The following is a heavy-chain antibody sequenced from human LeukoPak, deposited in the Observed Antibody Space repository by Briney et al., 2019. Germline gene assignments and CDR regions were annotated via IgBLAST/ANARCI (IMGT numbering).Heavy chain of an antibody. D-gene: IGHD2-15*01. CDR3: ARDSGGSFYGRPFDY. V-gene: IGHV3-21*01. J-gene: IGHJ4*02. CDR1: GFTFSSYS. Sequence: GGSLTLSCAASGFTFSSYSMNWVRQAPGKGLEWVSSVSSANNYIYYTDSVKGRFTISRDNAKNSLYLQMTSRRAEDTAIYYCARDSGGSFYGRPFDYWGQGTLVTVSS. CDR2: VSSANNYI.